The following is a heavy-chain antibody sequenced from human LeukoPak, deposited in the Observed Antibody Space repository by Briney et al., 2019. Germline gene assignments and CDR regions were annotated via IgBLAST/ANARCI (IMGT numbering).Heavy chain of an antibody. Sequence: GGSLRLSCAASGFTFSSYAMSWVRQAPGKGLEWVSAISSNGGSTYYANSVKGRFTISRDNSKNTLYLQMGSLRAEDMAVYYCARDAILRGVIIRRCYYYYMDVWGKGTTVTVSS. CDR3: ARDAILRGVIIRRCYYYYMDV. CDR1: GFTFSSYA. V-gene: IGHV3-64*01. D-gene: IGHD3-10*01. CDR2: ISSNGGST. J-gene: IGHJ6*03.